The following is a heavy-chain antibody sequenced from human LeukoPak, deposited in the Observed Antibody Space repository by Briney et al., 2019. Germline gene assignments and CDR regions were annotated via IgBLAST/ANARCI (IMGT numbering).Heavy chain of an antibody. CDR3: ARRLGDY. CDR1: GLTFINYV. J-gene: IGHJ4*01. V-gene: IGHV3-23*01. Sequence: GGSLRLSCAASGLTFINYVMNWVRQAPGKGLEWVAAVTGTGNTYYADSVKGRFTISRDNSKNMVYLQMNSLSADDTAVYHCARRLGDYWGQGTLVTVSS. CDR2: VTGTGNT.